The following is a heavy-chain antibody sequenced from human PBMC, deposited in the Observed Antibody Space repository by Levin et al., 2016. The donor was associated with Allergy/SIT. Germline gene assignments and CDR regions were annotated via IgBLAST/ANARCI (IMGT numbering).Heavy chain of an antibody. Sequence: VRQMPGKGLEWVSVIYSGGSTYYADSVKGRFTISRDNSKNTLYLQMNSLRAEDTAVYYCSILRGLWGQGTLVTVSS. CDR2: IYSGGST. J-gene: IGHJ4*02. CDR3: SILRGL. D-gene: IGHD3-3*01. V-gene: IGHV3-53*01.